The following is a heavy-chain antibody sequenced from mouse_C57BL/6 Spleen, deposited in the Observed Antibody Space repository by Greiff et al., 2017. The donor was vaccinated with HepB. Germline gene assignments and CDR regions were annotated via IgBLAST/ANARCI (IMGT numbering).Heavy chain of an antibody. CDR2: INPNNGGT. J-gene: IGHJ4*01. CDR1: GYTFTDYN. V-gene: IGHV1-18*01. Sequence: EVQLQQSGPELVKPGASVKIPCKASGYTFTDYNMDWVKQSHGKSLEWIGDINPNNGGTIYNQKFKGKATLTVDKSSSTAYMELRSLTSEDTAVYYCARWVTTRGYYYAMDYWGQGTSVTVSS. D-gene: IGHD2-2*01. CDR3: ARWVTTRGYYYAMDY.